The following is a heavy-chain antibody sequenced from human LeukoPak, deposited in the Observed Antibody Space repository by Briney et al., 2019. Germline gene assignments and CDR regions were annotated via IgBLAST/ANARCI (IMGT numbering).Heavy chain of an antibody. J-gene: IGHJ4*02. Sequence: RSSETLSLTCTVSGYSISSGYYWGWIRQPPGKGLEWIGSIYHSGSTYYNPSLKSRVTISVDTSKNQFSLKLSSVTAADTAVYYCARVGGGARFLEWLPHPDYWGQGTLVTVSS. CDR1: GYSISSGYY. V-gene: IGHV4-38-2*02. D-gene: IGHD3-3*01. CDR3: ARVGGGARFLEWLPHPDY. CDR2: IYHSGST.